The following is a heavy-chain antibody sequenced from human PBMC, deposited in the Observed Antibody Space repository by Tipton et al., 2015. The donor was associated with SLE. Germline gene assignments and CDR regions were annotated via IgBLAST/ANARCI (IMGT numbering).Heavy chain of an antibody. D-gene: IGHD5-24*01. J-gene: IGHJ5*02. V-gene: IGHV4-61*09. CDR2: ISTSGST. Sequence: TLSLTCTVSGDSISSGSYYWSWIRQPAGKGLEWIGHISTSGSTNYNPSLKSRVNISVDTSKNQFSLNLTSMTAADTAVYYCARMRGGYNAHHWGQGILVTVSS. CDR1: GDSISSGSYY. CDR3: ARMRGGYNAHH.